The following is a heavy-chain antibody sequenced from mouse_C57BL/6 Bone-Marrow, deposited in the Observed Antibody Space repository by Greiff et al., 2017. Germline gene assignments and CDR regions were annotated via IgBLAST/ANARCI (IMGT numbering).Heavy chain of an antibody. D-gene: IGHD1-1*01. V-gene: IGHV7-3*01. CDR1: GFTFTDYY. Sequence: DVMLVESGGGLVQPGGSLSLSCAASGFTFTDYYMSWVRQPPGKALEWLGFIRNKANGYTTEYSASVKGRFTISRDNSQSIIYLQMNALRAEDSATYYCARSLYYYGLDYWGQGTTLTVSS. J-gene: IGHJ2*01. CDR3: ARSLYYYGLDY. CDR2: IRNKANGYTT.